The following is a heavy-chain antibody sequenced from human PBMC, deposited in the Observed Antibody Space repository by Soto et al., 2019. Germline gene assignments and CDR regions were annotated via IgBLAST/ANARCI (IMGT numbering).Heavy chain of an antibody. CDR1: GYTFTSYD. CDR2: MNPNSGNT. CDR3: ARVQSNHRWANWFDP. Sequence: QMQLVQSGAEVKKPGASVKVSCKASGYTFTSYDINWVRQATGQGLEWMGWMNPNSGNTGYAQKFQGRITMTRNTSISTAYMELSSLISEDTAVYYCARVQSNHRWANWFDPWGQGTLVTVSS. J-gene: IGHJ5*02. V-gene: IGHV1-8*01. D-gene: IGHD4-4*01.